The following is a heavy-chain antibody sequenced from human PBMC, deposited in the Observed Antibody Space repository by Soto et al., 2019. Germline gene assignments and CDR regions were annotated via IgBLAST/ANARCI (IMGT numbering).Heavy chain of an antibody. CDR2: IYYSGST. CDR3: ARVRIAAAGVDY. J-gene: IGHJ4*02. V-gene: IGHV4-31*03. CDR1: GGSISSGGYY. D-gene: IGHD6-13*01. Sequence: PSATLSITCTVSGGSISSGGYYWSWIRQHPGKGLEWIGYIYYSGSTYYNPSLKSRVTISVDTSKNQFSLKLSSVTAADTAVYYCARVRIAAAGVDYWGQGTLVTVSS.